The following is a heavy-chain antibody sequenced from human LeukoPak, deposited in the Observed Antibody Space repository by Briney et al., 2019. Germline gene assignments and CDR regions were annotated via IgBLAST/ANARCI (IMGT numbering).Heavy chain of an antibody. CDR1: GGSISSSSYY. CDR3: ARRIQLYMDV. Sequence: SETLSLTCTVSGGSISSSSYYWGWLRQPPGRGLEWIGSIYYSGSTYYNPSLKSRVTISVDTSKNQFSLKLSSVTAADTAVYYCARRIQLYMDVWGKGTTVTVSS. V-gene: IGHV4-39*07. D-gene: IGHD5-18*01. J-gene: IGHJ6*03. CDR2: IYYSGST.